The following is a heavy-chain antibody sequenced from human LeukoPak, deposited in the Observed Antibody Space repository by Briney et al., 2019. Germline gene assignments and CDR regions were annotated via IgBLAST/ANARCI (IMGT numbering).Heavy chain of an antibody. CDR2: ISSSSSYI. CDR3: ARDQGYSSPSGDLAY. D-gene: IGHD6-13*01. J-gene: IGHJ4*02. Sequence: PGGSLRLSCAASGFTFSSYSMNWVRQAPGKGLEWVSSISSSSSYIYYADSVKGRFTISRDNAKNSLYLQMNSLRAEDTAVYYCARDQGYSSPSGDLAYWGQGTLVTVSS. CDR1: GFTFSSYS. V-gene: IGHV3-21*04.